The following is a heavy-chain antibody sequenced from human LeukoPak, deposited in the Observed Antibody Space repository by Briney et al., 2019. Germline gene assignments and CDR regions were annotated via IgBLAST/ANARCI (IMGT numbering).Heavy chain of an antibody. J-gene: IGHJ4*02. V-gene: IGHV3-30*03. CDR1: GFTFSSYG. D-gene: IGHD6-13*01. CDR2: ISYDGSNK. CDR3: ARDRSSSWSLDY. Sequence: PGRSLRLSCAASGFTFSSYGMHWVRQAPGKGLEWVAVISYDGSNKYYADSVKGRFTISRDNSKNTLYLQMDSLRAEGTALYYCARDRSSSWSLDYWGQGTLVTVSS.